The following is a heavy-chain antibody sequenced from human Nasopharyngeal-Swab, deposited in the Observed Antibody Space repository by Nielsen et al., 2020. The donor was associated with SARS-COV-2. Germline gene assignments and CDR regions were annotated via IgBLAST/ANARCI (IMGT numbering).Heavy chain of an antibody. CDR3: ARKSGDYDILTGYYDDAFDI. Sequence: WIRQPPGKGLEWIGYIYYSGSTNYNPSLKSRVTISVDTSKNQFSLKLSSVTAADTAVYYCARKSGDYDILTGYYDDAFDIWGQGTMVTVSS. V-gene: IGHV4-59*01. J-gene: IGHJ3*02. CDR2: IYYSGST. D-gene: IGHD3-9*01.